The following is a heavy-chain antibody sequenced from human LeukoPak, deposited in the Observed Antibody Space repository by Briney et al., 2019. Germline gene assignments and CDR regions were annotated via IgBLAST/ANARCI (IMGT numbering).Heavy chain of an antibody. CDR3: TRNTVTVHFDY. CDR1: GFTFDDYA. Sequence: PGGSLRLSCSASGFTFDDYAVSWFRQAPGKGLKWVGFIRSKAFGGTPEYAASVRGRFTISRDDSKSIAYLQMNSLKTEDTAVYYCTRNTVTVHFDYWSQGTLVTVSS. J-gene: IGHJ4*02. V-gene: IGHV3-49*03. D-gene: IGHD2-21*02. CDR2: IRSKAFGGTP.